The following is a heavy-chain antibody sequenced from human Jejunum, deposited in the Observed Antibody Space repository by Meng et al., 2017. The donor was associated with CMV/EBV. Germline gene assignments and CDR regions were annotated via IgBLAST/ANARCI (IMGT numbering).Heavy chain of an antibody. V-gene: IGHV3-74*01. J-gene: IGHJ4*02. CDR2: TNTAGTST. D-gene: IGHD4-17*01. CDR1: GLTFTNYW. Sequence: SLKISCAAPGLTFTNYWMHWVRQAPGKGLVWVSGTNTAGTSTYYADSVKGRFTISRDNAKNTLYLQMNSLRAEDTAVYYCATVFDYWGQGTLVTVSS. CDR3: ATVFDY.